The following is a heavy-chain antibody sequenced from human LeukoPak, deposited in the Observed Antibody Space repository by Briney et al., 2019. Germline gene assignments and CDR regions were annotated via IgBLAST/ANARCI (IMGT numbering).Heavy chain of an antibody. CDR2: IFISGGT. CDR1: GGSLCGYS. Sequence: SESLSLTCAVYGGSLCGYSGSWIRQPAGKGLEWIGRIFISGGTNYNPSLRSRVTMSLDTSKNQFSLKLYSVTAADTAVYYCARGGSTLHSAGGHDIEFYYYYYMDVWGKGTTVTISS. V-gene: IGHV4-59*10. CDR3: ARGGSTLHSAGGHDIEFYYYYYMDV. J-gene: IGHJ6*03. D-gene: IGHD3-9*01.